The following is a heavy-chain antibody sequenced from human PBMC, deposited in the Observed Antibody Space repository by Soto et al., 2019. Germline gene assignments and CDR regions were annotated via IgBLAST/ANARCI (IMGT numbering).Heavy chain of an antibody. CDR1: GYTLSELS. D-gene: IGHD3-16*01. V-gene: IGHV1-18*01. Sequence: ASVKVSCKVSGYTLSELSMHWVRQAPGKGLEWMGWISPYTGNTHSATKVQGRLTMTTDTSTSTAYMDLGSLTSDDTAVYYCVMVDNYVTPTPQDVWGQGTTVTVSS. CDR3: VMVDNYVTPTPQDV. CDR2: ISPYTGNT. J-gene: IGHJ6*02.